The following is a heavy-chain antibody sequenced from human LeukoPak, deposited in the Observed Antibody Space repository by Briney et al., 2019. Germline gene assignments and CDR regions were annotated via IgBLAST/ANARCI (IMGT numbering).Heavy chain of an antibody. CDR2: IYYSGST. CDR1: GGSISSYY. D-gene: IGHD5-18*01. V-gene: IGHV4-59*01. Sequence: SETLSLTCTVSGGSISSYYWSWIRQPPGKGLEWIGYIYYSGSTNYNPSLKSRFTISVDTSKNQFSLKLSSVTAADTAVYYCARDVGYSYDFDYYMDVWGKGTTVTVSS. CDR3: ARDVGYSYDFDYYMDV. J-gene: IGHJ6*03.